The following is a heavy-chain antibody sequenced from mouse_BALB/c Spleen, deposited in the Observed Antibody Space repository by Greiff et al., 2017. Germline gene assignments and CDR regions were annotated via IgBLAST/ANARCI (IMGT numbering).Heavy chain of an antibody. V-gene: IGHV1-9*01. D-gene: IGHD1-2*01. CDR1: GYTFSSYW. CDR3: ARGGLLRPSWFAY. J-gene: IGHJ3*01. CDR2: ILPGSGST. Sequence: QVQLQQSGAELMKPGASVKISCKATGYTFSSYWIEWVKQRPGHGLEWIGEILPGSGSTNYNEKFKGKATFTADTSSNTAYMQLSSLTSEDSAVYYCARGGLLRPSWFAYWGQGTLVTVSA.